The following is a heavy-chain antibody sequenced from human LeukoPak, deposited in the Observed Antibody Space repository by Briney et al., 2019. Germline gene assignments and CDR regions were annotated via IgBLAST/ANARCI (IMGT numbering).Heavy chain of an antibody. CDR1: GFTFSSYS. CDR3: ARGGRYSGTWGSAFDI. CDR2: ISSSSSTI. D-gene: IGHD1-26*01. V-gene: IGHV3-48*01. J-gene: IGHJ3*02. Sequence: PGGSLRLSCAASGFTFSSYSMNWVRQTPGKGLEWVSYISSSSSTIYYADPVKGRFTISRDSDRNSLYLQTNSLTAEDTAVYYCARGGRYSGTWGSAFDIWGQGTMVTVSS.